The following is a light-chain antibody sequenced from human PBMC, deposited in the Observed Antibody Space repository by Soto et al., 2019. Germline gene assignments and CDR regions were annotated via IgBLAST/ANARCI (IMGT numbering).Light chain of an antibody. CDR3: QQYGSSPLT. Sequence: EIVLTQSPGTLSLSPGERATLSCRASQSVSSSFLAWYLQKPGQAPRLLIYGASSRATGIPDRFSGSGSGTDFTLTISRLEPEDVAVYYCQQYGSSPLTFGGGTKVEIK. V-gene: IGKV3-20*01. CDR1: QSVSSSF. CDR2: GAS. J-gene: IGKJ4*01.